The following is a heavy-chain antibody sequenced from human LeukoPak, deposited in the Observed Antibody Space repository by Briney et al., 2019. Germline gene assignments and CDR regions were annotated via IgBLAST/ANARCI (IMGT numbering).Heavy chain of an antibody. V-gene: IGHV3-20*04. D-gene: IGHD3-10*01. CDR2: INWNGGST. Sequence: GGSLRLSCAASGFTFEDYGMSWVRQAPGKGLEWVSGINWNGGSTGYADSVKGRFTISRDNAKNSLYLQMNSLRAEDTALYYCARVEGMEWFGELLSAFDIWGQGTMVTVSS. CDR1: GFTFEDYG. J-gene: IGHJ3*02. CDR3: ARVEGMEWFGELLSAFDI.